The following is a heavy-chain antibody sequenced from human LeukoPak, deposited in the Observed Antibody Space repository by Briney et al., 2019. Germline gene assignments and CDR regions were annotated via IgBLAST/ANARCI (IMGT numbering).Heavy chain of an antibody. CDR2: IGKAGDT. J-gene: IGHJ5*02. CDR3: VRGDVGFDP. V-gene: IGHV3-13*01. Sequence: GGSLRLSCTASGFTFSSYDMHWVRQPTGEGLEWVSGIGKAGDTYYLGSVKGRFTIARENAKNSLYLQMNSLRVGDTAVYYCVRGDVGFDPWGQGTLVNVSS. CDR1: GFTFSSYD. D-gene: IGHD2-21*01.